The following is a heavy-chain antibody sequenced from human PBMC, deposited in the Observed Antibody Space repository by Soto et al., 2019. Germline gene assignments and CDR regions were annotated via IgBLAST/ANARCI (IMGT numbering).Heavy chain of an antibody. Sequence: GGSLRLSCAASGFTFSTYAMTWVRQAPGKGLEWVSGIGGSGGDTYYADSVKGRFTISRDNSKNTLYLQMDSLRAEDTAVYYCAKGYTWNYCDYWGQGTLVTVSS. V-gene: IGHV3-23*01. CDR2: IGGSGGDT. D-gene: IGHD1-20*01. CDR1: GFTFSTYA. CDR3: AKGYTWNYCDY. J-gene: IGHJ4*02.